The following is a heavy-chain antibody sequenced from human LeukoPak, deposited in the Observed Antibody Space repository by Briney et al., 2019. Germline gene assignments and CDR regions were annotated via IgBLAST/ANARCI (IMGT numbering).Heavy chain of an antibody. V-gene: IGHV3-33*06. CDR1: GFTFSSYG. CDR2: IWYDGSNK. D-gene: IGHD6-13*01. J-gene: IGHJ4*02. CDR3: ANVPLSSSWHGPGDY. Sequence: GGSLRLSCAASGFTFSSYGMHWVRQAPGKGLEWVAVIWYDGSNKYYADSVKGRFTISRDNSKNTLYLQMNSLRAEDTAVYYCANVPLSSSWHGPGDYWGQGTLVTVSS.